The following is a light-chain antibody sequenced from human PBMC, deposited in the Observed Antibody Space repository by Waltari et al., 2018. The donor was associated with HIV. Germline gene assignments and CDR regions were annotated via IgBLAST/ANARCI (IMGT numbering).Light chain of an antibody. J-gene: IGKJ2*01. CDR3: QQLNTYPPDT. CDR2: AAS. Sequence: DIQLTQSPSFLSASIGDRVTITCWASEDINEFLAWYQQKPGVAPKLLIYAASTLEDEVPSRFSGSGSGTDFTLTISSLQPEDFATYFCQQLNTYPPDTFGPGTKLEI. CDR1: EDINEF. V-gene: IGKV1-9*01.